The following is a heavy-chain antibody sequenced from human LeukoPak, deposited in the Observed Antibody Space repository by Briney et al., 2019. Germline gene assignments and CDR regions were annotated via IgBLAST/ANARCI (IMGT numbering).Heavy chain of an antibody. CDR2: ISGTGSST. CDR3: AKASVAIPQYCNS. CDR1: GFTFGNYA. Sequence: GGSLRLSCEASGFTFGNYAMNWVRQAPGKGLEWVSTISGTGSSTYYADSAKGRFTISRDNSKDTLFLQLNSLTSADTAMYFCAKASVAIPQYCNSWGQGTLVTVSS. D-gene: IGHD2-2*02. J-gene: IGHJ5*02. V-gene: IGHV3-23*01.